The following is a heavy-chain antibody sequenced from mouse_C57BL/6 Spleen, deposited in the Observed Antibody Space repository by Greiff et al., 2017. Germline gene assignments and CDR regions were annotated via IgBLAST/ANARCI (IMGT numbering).Heavy chain of an antibody. CDR2: IDPNSGGT. CDR3: ARGQSTMVPSFAY. Sequence: QVQLKQPGAELVKPGASVKLSCKASGYTFTSYWMHWVKQRPGRGLEWIGRIDPNSGGTKYNEKFKSKAPLTVDKPSSTAYLQLSSLTSEDSAVYYCARGQSTMVPSFAYWGQGTLVTVSA. J-gene: IGHJ3*01. V-gene: IGHV1-72*01. D-gene: IGHD2-2*01. CDR1: GYTFTSYW.